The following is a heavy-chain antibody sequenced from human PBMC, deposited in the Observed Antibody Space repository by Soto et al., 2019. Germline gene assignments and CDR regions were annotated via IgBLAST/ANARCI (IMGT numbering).Heavy chain of an antibody. CDR2: IYPGDSDT. CDR1: GYSFTSYW. Sequence: GESLTISCKGAGYSFTSYWIGWVRQMPGKGLEWMGIIYPGDSDTRYSPSFQGQVTISADKSISTAYLQWSSLKASDTAMYYCARPREAGKNYYGVDVWGQGTTVTVSS. D-gene: IGHD6-19*01. CDR3: ARPREAGKNYYGVDV. V-gene: IGHV5-51*01. J-gene: IGHJ6*02.